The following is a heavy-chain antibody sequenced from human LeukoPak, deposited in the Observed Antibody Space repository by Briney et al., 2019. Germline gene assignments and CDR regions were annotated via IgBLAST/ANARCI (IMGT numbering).Heavy chain of an antibody. V-gene: IGHV3-15*01. CDR3: AKDIGSGWSFDY. D-gene: IGHD6-19*01. Sequence: GGSLRLSCAASRFTFSDAWMSWVRQAPGKGLEWVGRIKSKTDGGTTDYPEPVKGRFTISRDDSKNTLYLQMNSLRTEDTAVYYCAKDIGSGWSFDYWGQGTLVTVSS. CDR1: RFTFSDAW. J-gene: IGHJ4*02. CDR2: IKSKTDGGTT.